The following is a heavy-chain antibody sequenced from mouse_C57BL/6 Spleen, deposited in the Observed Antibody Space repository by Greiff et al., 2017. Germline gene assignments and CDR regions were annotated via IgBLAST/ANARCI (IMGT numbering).Heavy chain of an antibody. J-gene: IGHJ1*03. CDR3: ARRGDYYGSSYWYFDV. CDR2: ILPSIGRT. V-gene: IGHV15-2*01. CDR1: DSEVFPIAY. D-gene: IGHD1-1*01. Sequence: QVQLQQSGSELRSPGSSVKLSCKDFDSEVFPIAYMSWVRQKPGHGFEWIGGILPSIGRTIYGEKFEDKATLDADTLSNTAYLELNSLTSEDSAIYYCARRGDYYGSSYWYFDVWGTGTTVTVSS.